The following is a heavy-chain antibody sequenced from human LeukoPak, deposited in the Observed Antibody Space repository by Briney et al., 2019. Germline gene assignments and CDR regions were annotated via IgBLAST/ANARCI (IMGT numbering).Heavy chain of an antibody. J-gene: IGHJ6*03. CDR2: IYYSGST. D-gene: IGHD6-19*01. CDR3: AQGGVAGHYYYYMDV. Sequence: SETLSLTCTVSGGSISSYYWSWIRQPPGKGLEWIGYIYYSGSTNYNPSLKSRVTISVDTSKNQFSLKLSSVTAADTAVYYCAQGGVAGHYYYYMDVWGKGTTVTVSS. CDR1: GGSISSYY. V-gene: IGHV4-59*01.